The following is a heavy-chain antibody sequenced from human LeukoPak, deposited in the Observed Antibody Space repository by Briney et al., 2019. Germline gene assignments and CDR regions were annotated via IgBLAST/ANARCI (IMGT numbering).Heavy chain of an antibody. V-gene: IGHV4-39*01. J-gene: IGHJ4*02. CDR2: IYYTGTT. D-gene: IGHD3-10*01. CDR3: ARHRETTLPRELIPGFPFGS. Sequence: PSETLSLTCTVSRDSISGSNYYWGWIRQPPGKGLEWIGSIYYTGTTFYNPSLKGRVTISVDTSKNQFSLMLSSVTAADSSLFYCARHRETTLPRELIPGFPFGSWGQGTLVTGSS. CDR1: RDSISGSNYY.